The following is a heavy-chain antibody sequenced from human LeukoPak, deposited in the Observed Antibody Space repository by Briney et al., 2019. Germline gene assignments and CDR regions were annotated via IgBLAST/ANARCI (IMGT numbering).Heavy chain of an antibody. CDR2: IWYDGSNK. J-gene: IGHJ4*02. Sequence: GGSLRLTCAASGFTFNSFGMHWVRQAPGKGLEWVAVIWYDGSNKYYGDSVKGRVTISRDDSKNTLYLQMNSLRAEDTAVYYCAKGTAAGMFDYWGQGTLVTVSS. D-gene: IGHD6-13*01. CDR1: GFTFNSFG. CDR3: AKGTAAGMFDY. V-gene: IGHV3-33*06.